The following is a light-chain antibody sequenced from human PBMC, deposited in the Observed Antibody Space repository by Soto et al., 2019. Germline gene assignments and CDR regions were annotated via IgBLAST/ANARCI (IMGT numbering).Light chain of an antibody. CDR3: CSYAGSYTFYV. CDR2: DVS. CDR1: SSDVGNYNY. V-gene: IGLV2-11*01. Sequence: QSALTQPRSVSGSTGQSVTISCTGTSSDVGNYNYVSWYQQHPGKAPKLMIYDVSKRPSGVPDRFSGSKSGNTASLTISGLQAEDEADYYCCSYAGSYTFYVFGTGTKVTVL. J-gene: IGLJ1*01.